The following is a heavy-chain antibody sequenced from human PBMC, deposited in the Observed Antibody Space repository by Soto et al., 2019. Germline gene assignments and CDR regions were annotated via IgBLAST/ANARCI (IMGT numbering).Heavy chain of an antibody. CDR3: AKEKDYDYVWGSSRYTSDY. CDR2: LSGSGGT. J-gene: IGHJ4*02. CDR1: GFTFSGYA. Sequence: GGSLRLSCAASGFTFSGYAMRWVRQAPGKGLEWVSGLSGSGGTLYADSVKGRFTISRDNSKNTLYLQMNSLRAEDAAIYYCAKEKDYDYVWGSSRYTSDYWGQGTLVTVSS. V-gene: IGHV3-23*01. D-gene: IGHD3-16*02.